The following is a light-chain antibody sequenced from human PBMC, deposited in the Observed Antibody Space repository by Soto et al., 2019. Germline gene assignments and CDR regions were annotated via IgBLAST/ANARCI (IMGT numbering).Light chain of an antibody. CDR2: RNN. J-gene: IGLJ1*01. CDR3: AAWDDSLSGL. Sequence: QSALTQPPSASGTPGQRVTISCSGSSSNIGSNYVYWYQQLPGTAPKLLIYRNNQRPSGVPDRFSGSKSGTSASLAISGLRSEDEADYYCAAWDDSLSGLFGTGPKVTVL. CDR1: SSNIGSNY. V-gene: IGLV1-47*01.